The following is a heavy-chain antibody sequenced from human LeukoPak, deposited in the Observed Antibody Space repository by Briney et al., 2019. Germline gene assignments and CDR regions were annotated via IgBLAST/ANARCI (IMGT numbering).Heavy chain of an antibody. CDR3: ARQPLKYYYDSSGYDNWYFDL. CDR2: ISAYNGNT. V-gene: IGHV1-18*01. Sequence: ASVKVSCKASGYTFTSYGISWVRQAPGQGHEWMGWISAYNGNTNYAQKFQGRVTMTTDASTSTASTTTAYMELRSLRSDDTAVYYCARQPLKYYYDSSGYDNWYFDLWGRGTLVTVSS. CDR1: GYTFTSYG. D-gene: IGHD3-22*01. J-gene: IGHJ2*01.